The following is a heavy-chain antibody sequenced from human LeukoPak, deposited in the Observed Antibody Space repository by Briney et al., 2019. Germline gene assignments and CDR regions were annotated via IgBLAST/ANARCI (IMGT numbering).Heavy chain of an antibody. CDR2: IYASGNT. D-gene: IGHD6-13*01. CDR1: GGSISSYY. Sequence: SETLSLTCTVSGGSISSYYWSWVRQPAGKGLEWIGRIYASGNTNYNPSLKGRVTMTVDTSKNQFSLNLSSVTAADTAVYYCARGRGSSWYYFDSWGQGALVAVSS. V-gene: IGHV4-4*07. CDR3: ARGRGSSWYYFDS. J-gene: IGHJ4*02.